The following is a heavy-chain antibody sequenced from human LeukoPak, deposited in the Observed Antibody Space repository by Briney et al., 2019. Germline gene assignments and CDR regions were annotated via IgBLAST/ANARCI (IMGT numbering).Heavy chain of an antibody. V-gene: IGHV3-30*04. CDR3: ARGHPYYYGSGSAPFDY. J-gene: IGHJ4*02. CDR1: GFTFSSYA. Sequence: GGSLRLSCAASGFTFSSYAMHWVRQAPGKGLEWVAVISYDGSNKYYADSVKGRFTIPRHNSKNTLYLQMNILRAEDTAVYYCARGHPYYYGSGSAPFDYWGEGTLVTVSS. CDR2: ISYDGSNK. D-gene: IGHD3-10*01.